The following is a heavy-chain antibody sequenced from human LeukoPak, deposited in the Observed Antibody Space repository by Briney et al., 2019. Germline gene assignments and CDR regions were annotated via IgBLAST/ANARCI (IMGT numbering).Heavy chain of an antibody. J-gene: IGHJ6*02. CDR1: GYTFTSYY. Sequence: GSVKFSCKASGYTFTSYYMHWVRQAPGQGLEWMGIINPSGGSTSYAQKFQGRVTMTRDTSTSTVYMELSSLRSEDTAVYYCARDSDWNYDYYYYGMDVWGQGTTVTVSS. V-gene: IGHV1-46*01. D-gene: IGHD1-7*01. CDR2: INPSGGST. CDR3: ARDSDWNYDYYYYGMDV.